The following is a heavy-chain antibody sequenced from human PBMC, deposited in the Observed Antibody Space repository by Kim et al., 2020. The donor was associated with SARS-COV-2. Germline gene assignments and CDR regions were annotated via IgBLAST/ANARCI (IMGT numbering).Heavy chain of an antibody. J-gene: IGHJ4*02. CDR1: GFTFSSYW. CDR3: ARGDRVGYFLDY. Sequence: GGSLRLSCEASGFTFSSYWMHWVRQAPGNGLVWVSRIYTDGTRRAYADSVTGRFTISRDNARNTVYLQMNSLRAEDTAVYYCARGDRVGYFLDYWGQGILVTVSS. CDR2: IYTDGTRR. V-gene: IGHV3-74*01. D-gene: IGHD5-12*01.